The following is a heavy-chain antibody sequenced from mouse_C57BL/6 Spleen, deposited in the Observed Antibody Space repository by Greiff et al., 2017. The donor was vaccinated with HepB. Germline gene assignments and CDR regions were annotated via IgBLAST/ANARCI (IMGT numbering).Heavy chain of an antibody. J-gene: IGHJ3*01. V-gene: IGHV10-1*01. CDR2: IRSKSNNYAT. Sequence: EVKLVESGGGLVQPKGSLKLSCAASGFSFNTYAMNWVRQAPGKGLEWVARIRSKSNNYATYYADSVKDRFTISRDDSESMLYLQMNNLKTEDTAMYYCVSPYGYDGGFAYWGQGTLVTVSA. CDR1: GFSFNTYA. D-gene: IGHD2-2*01. CDR3: VSPYGYDGGFAY.